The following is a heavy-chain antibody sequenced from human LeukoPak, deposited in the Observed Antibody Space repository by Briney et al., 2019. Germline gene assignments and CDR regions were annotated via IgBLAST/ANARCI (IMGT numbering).Heavy chain of an antibody. V-gene: IGHV1-2*02. D-gene: IGHD3-10*01. Sequence: GASVKVTLKASGYTFTGYYMHWVRQAPAQGIGWMGWINPNSGGTNYAQKVQGRVSMTSDTYISTAYMELSRLRSDDTAEYYCARDLTVLWFGELSHNLDYWGQGTLVTVSS. CDR2: INPNSGGT. CDR1: GYTFTGYY. J-gene: IGHJ4*02. CDR3: ARDLTVLWFGELSHNLDY.